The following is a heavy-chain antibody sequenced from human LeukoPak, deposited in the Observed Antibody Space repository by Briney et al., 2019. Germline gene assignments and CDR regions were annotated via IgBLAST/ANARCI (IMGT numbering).Heavy chain of an antibody. Sequence: ASVKASCKASGYTFTGHYMHWVRQAPGQGSEWMGWINPKSGVTNYAQTLQGRVTMTRDTSISTVYMELSRLTTDDTAVYFCARALRYDDSSGYYAYWGQGTLVTVSS. CDR1: GYTFTGHY. CDR3: ARALRYDDSSGYYAY. V-gene: IGHV1-2*02. D-gene: IGHD3-22*01. J-gene: IGHJ4*02. CDR2: INPKSGVT.